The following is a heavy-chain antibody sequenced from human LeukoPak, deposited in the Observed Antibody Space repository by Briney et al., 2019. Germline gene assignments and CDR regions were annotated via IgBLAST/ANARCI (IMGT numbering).Heavy chain of an antibody. CDR3: ARSANPGVHEFDP. CDR2: ITSSSNI. V-gene: IGHV3-48*02. D-gene: IGHD6-6*01. CDR1: GFTFSSYS. Sequence: GGSLRLSCAASGFTFSSYSMNWVRQAPGKGLEWLSYITSSSNINYADSVKGRFTISRDNAKNSLYLQMNSLRDEDTAVYYCARSANPGVHEFDPWGQGTLVTVSS. J-gene: IGHJ5*02.